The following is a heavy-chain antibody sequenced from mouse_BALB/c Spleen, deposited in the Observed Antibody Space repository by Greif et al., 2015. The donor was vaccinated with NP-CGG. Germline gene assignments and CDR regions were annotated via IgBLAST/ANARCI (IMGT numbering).Heavy chain of an antibody. CDR3: ARGGYYDYGGMDY. D-gene: IGHD2-4*01. J-gene: IGHJ4*01. V-gene: IGHV5-17*02. CDR1: GFTFSSFG. Sequence: EVKLMESGGGLVQPGGSRKLSCAASGFTFSSFGMHWVRQAPEKGLEWVAYISSGSSTIYYADTVKGRFTISRDNPKNTLFLQMTSLRSEDTAMYYCARGGYYDYGGMDYWGQGTTVTVSS. CDR2: ISSGSSTI.